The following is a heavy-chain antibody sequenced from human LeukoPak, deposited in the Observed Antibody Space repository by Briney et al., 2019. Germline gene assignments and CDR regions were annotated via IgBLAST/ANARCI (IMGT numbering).Heavy chain of an antibody. D-gene: IGHD3-22*01. V-gene: IGHV3-33*01. Sequence: PGGSLRLSCSASGFAFSNYGVHWVRQAPAKGLEWVAVIWYDGSYKYYADSVKGRFTISRDNSKNTLYLQMNSLRAEDTAVYYCAREYFYDSSGYSDAFDIWGQGTMVTVPS. CDR1: GFAFSNYG. J-gene: IGHJ3*02. CDR2: IWYDGSYK. CDR3: AREYFYDSSGYSDAFDI.